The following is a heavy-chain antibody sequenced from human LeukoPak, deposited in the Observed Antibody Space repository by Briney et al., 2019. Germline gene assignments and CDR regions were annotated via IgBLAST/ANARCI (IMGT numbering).Heavy chain of an antibody. V-gene: IGHV3-48*02. Sequence: PGGSLRLSCAASGFIFSNYSMKWVRQAPGKGLEWVSWISSTSNTIYYADSVKGRFTISRDNAKNSLDLQMNSLRDEDTAVYYCARPSRSTGPAYWGQGTLVTVSS. D-gene: IGHD2-2*01. J-gene: IGHJ4*02. CDR3: ARPSRSTGPAY. CDR2: ISSTSNTI. CDR1: GFIFSNYS.